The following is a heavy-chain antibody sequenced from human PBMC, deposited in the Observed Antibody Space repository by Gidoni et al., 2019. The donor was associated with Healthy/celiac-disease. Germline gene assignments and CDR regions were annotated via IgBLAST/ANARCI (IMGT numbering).Heavy chain of an antibody. CDR1: GGTFSSYA. V-gene: IGHV1-69*01. CDR2: IIPIFGTA. D-gene: IGHD2-8*02. CDR3: ARGTTGGDY. J-gene: IGHJ4*02. Sequence: QVQLVQSEAEVTKPVSSVKVACQASGGTFSSYAINWVRQSPGQVLEWMGGIIPIFGTANYAPKFQGRVTSTADESTSTAYMELISLRSEDTAVYYCARGTTGGDYWVQGPLVTVSS.